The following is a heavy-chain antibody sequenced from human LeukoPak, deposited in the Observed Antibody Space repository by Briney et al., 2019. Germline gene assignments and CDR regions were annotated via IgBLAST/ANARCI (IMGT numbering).Heavy chain of an antibody. CDR3: AKGGSRRRRGGDGFGF. CDR1: GYTFTNYA. J-gene: IGHJ3*01. CDR2: ISAYNGNT. Sequence: ASVKVSCKASGYTFTNYAMNWVRQAPGQGLEWMGWISAYNGNTELAQKFQGRVTLATDASTGTAYVELRSLTSDDTAVYFCAKGGSRRRRGGDGFGFWGQGTMVTVSS. V-gene: IGHV1-18*01. D-gene: IGHD3-16*01.